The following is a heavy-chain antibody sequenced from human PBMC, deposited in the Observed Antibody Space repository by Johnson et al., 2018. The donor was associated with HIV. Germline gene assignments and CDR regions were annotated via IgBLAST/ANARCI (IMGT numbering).Heavy chain of an antibody. CDR1: GFTVSSNY. V-gene: IGHV3-64*01. Sequence: VQLVESGGGLIQPGGSLRLSCAASGFTVSSNYMSWVRQAPGKGLEYVSAISSNGGSTYYANSVKGRFTISRDNAKNSLYLQMNSLRAEDTAVYYCARGDTYYDFWSGYPFAFDIWGQGTMVTVSS. CDR3: ARGDTYYDFWSGYPFAFDI. J-gene: IGHJ3*02. D-gene: IGHD3-3*01. CDR2: ISSNGGST.